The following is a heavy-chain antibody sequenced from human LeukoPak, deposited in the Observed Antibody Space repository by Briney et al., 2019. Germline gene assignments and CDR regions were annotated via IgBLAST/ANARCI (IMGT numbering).Heavy chain of an antibody. J-gene: IGHJ6*02. CDR1: GFTISSYA. D-gene: IGHD1-1*01. CDR3: ARYDARYGMDV. CDR2: ISYDGSNK. V-gene: IGHV3-30-3*01. Sequence: AGSLSLSCAASGFTISSYAMHWVRPAPGKGLEGVAVISYDGSNKYYADYVKGRFTMSRDNSKTTLYLQMNGLRAEDTAVYYCARYDARYGMDVWGQGTTVTVSS.